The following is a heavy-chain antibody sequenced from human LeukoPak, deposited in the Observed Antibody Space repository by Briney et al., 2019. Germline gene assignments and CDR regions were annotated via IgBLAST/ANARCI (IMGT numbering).Heavy chain of an antibody. J-gene: IGHJ3*02. Sequence: GGSLRLSCAASGFTFSSYGMHWVRQAPGKGLERVAFIRYDGSNKYYADSVKGRFTISRDNSKNTLYLQMNSLRAEDTAVYYCAKAGGYCSSTSCSYYYHDAFDIWGQGTMVTVSS. CDR3: AKAGGYCSSTSCSYYYHDAFDI. V-gene: IGHV3-30*02. CDR1: GFTFSSYG. CDR2: IRYDGSNK. D-gene: IGHD2-2*01.